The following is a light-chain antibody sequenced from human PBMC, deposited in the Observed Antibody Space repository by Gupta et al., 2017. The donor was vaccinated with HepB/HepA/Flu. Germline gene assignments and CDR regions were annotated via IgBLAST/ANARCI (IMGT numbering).Light chain of an antibody. J-gene: IGLJ2*01. CDR3: LLYYGGTQV. CDR1: TGEVTSGYY. CDR2: TTN. V-gene: IGLV7-43*01. Sequence: QTVVTQVPSLTVSPGGTVPLTCASSTGEVTSGYYPNWFQQKPGQPPRLLIYTTNTKHSGTPARFSGSLLGGKAALTLAEVQAEDETDYYCLLYYGGTQVFGGGTKLTVL.